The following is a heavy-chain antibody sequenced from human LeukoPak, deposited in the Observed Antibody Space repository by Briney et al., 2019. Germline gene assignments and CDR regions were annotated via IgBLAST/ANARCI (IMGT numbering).Heavy chain of an antibody. CDR2: INPNSGGT. V-gene: IGHV1-2*02. J-gene: IGHJ4*02. Sequence: ASVKVSCKASGYTFTGYYMHWVRQAPGQGLEWMGWINPNSGGTNYAQKFQGRVTMTRDTSISTAYMELSRLRSDDTAVYYCARGLSAYYDSSGYLYWGQRTLVTVSS. CDR1: GYTFTGYY. D-gene: IGHD3-22*01. CDR3: ARGLSAYYDSSGYLY.